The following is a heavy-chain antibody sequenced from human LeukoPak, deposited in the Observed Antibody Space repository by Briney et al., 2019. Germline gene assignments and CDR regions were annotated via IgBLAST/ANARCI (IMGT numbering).Heavy chain of an antibody. Sequence: SQTLSLTCAISGDSVSTNSATWTWLRQSPSRGLEWLGRTYYRSKWYNDYAVSMKSRITINPDTSKNQFSLQLNSVTPEDTAVYYCARTRRDGYNTYNWFDPWGQGTLVTVSS. CDR3: ARTRRDGYNTYNWFDP. V-gene: IGHV6-1*01. D-gene: IGHD5-24*01. CDR1: GDSVSTNSAT. J-gene: IGHJ5*02. CDR2: TYYRSKWYN.